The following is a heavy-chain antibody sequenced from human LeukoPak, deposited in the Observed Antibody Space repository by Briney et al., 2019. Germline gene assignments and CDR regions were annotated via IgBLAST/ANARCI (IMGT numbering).Heavy chain of an antibody. CDR3: ARNYHDSRGYYHFDS. CDR2: ISTSGDTA. CDR1: RFTFSDYY. V-gene: IGHV3-23*01. Sequence: GGSLRLSCAASRFTFSDYYMTWIRQAPGKGLEWVSGISTSGDTAYYADSVKGRFTISRDNSKNTVYLEMNYLRADDTALFYCARNYHDSRGYYHFDSWGQGTLVTVSS. D-gene: IGHD3-22*01. J-gene: IGHJ4*02.